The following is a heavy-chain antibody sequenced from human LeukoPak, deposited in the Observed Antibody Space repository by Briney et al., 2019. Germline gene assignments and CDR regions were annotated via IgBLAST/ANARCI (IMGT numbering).Heavy chain of an antibody. J-gene: IGHJ4*02. Sequence: SVKVSCKASGGTFSSYAISWVRQAPGQGLEWMGGIIPIFGTVNYAQKFQGRVTITTDESTSTAYMELSSLRSEDTAVYYCARDYCSSTSCYGYFDYWGQGTLVTVSS. D-gene: IGHD2-2*01. CDR3: ARDYCSSTSCYGYFDY. CDR2: IIPIFGTV. V-gene: IGHV1-69*05. CDR1: GGTFSSYA.